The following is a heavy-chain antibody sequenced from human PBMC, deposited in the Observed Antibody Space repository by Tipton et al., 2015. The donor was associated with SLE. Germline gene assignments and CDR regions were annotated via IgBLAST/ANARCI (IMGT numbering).Heavy chain of an antibody. D-gene: IGHD3-22*01. CDR3: AKYYYDATGYQSVDY. Sequence: TLSLTCTVSGGSISPHYWSWIRQSPGKGLEWIGYIYYTGSTNYNPSLKSRVTISVDTAKNQFSLKLTSVTAADTAVYYCAKYYYDATGYQSVDYWGQGALVTVSS. J-gene: IGHJ4*02. V-gene: IGHV4-59*11. CDR2: IYYTGST. CDR1: GGSISPHY.